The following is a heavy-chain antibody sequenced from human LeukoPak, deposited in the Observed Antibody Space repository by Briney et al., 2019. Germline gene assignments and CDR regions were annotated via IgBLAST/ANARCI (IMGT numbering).Heavy chain of an antibody. CDR1: GGTFSSYA. Sequence: SVTVSCKASGGTFSSYAISWVRQAPGQGLEWMGRIIPILGIANYAQKFQGRVMITADKSTSTAYMELSSLRSEDTAVYYCARVGIQRSPTGIDYWGQGTLVTVSS. J-gene: IGHJ4*02. CDR3: ARVGIQRSPTGIDY. D-gene: IGHD5-18*01. CDR2: IIPILGIA. V-gene: IGHV1-69*04.